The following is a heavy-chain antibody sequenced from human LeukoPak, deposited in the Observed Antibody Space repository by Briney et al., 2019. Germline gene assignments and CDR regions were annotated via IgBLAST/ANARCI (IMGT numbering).Heavy chain of an antibody. D-gene: IGHD5-18*01. V-gene: IGHV3-30-3*01. J-gene: IGHJ3*02. Sequence: GGSLRLSCAASGFTFGTYTVYWVRQAPGKGLEWVAVIFFDGSNKYYADSVRGRFTISRDNFKNTLYLEMNSLRVEDTALYYCARATGSYSYGAWALDIWGQGTMVTVSS. CDR1: GFTFGTYT. CDR2: IFFDGSNK. CDR3: ARATGSYSYGAWALDI.